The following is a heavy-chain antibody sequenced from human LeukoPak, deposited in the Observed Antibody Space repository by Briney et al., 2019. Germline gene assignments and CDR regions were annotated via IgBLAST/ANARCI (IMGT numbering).Heavy chain of an antibody. Sequence: ASVKVSCKASGGTFSSYAISWVRQAPGQGLEWMGIINPSDGSISYAQKFQGRVTMTRDTSTSSVYMELSSLTSEDTAVYYCARDREVGTTRKYFDYWGQGTLVTVSS. V-gene: IGHV1-46*01. CDR2: INPSDGSI. J-gene: IGHJ4*02. CDR1: GGTFSSYA. D-gene: IGHD1-26*01. CDR3: ARDREVGTTRKYFDY.